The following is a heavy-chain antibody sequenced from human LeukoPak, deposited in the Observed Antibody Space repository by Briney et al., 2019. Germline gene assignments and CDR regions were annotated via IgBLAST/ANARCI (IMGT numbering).Heavy chain of an antibody. D-gene: IGHD5-12*01. Sequence: PSETLSLTCTVSGGSISSGDYYWSWIREPPGKGLEWIVYIYDSGSTNYSPSLKNRVTISVDTSKNQCTLKLSSVTAADTAVYYCARQVVDYSDYGSRRYYGIDVWGQGTTVTVS. CDR3: ARQVVDYSDYGSRRYYGIDV. V-gene: IGHV4-61*08. J-gene: IGHJ6*02. CDR1: GGSISSGDYY. CDR2: IYDSGST.